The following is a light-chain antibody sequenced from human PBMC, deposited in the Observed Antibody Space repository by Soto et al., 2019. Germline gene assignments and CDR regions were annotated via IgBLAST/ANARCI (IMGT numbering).Light chain of an antibody. CDR3: QQYNYYPYT. CDR1: QSISTW. CDR2: SAS. V-gene: IGKV1-5*02. J-gene: IGKJ2*01. Sequence: DIQMTQSPSTLSASVGDRVSIICRASQSISTWLAWYHQKPGKAPKLLISSASSLESGVPSRFSGSGSGTEFSLAISSLQPVDFATYYCQQYNYYPYTFGEGTKLEIK.